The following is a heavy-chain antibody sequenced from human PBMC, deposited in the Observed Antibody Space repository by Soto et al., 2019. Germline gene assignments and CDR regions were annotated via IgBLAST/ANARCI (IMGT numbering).Heavy chain of an antibody. V-gene: IGHV5-10-1*01. CDR2: IDPSDSYT. CDR1: GYSFTSYW. Sequence: GESLKISCKGSGYSFTSYWISWVRQMPGKGLEWMGRIDPSDSYTNYSPSFQGHVTISADKSISTAYLQWSSLKASDTAMYYCARARSYDYVWGSCRLSYYGMDVWGQGTTVTVSS. D-gene: IGHD3-16*02. CDR3: ARARSYDYVWGSCRLSYYGMDV. J-gene: IGHJ6*02.